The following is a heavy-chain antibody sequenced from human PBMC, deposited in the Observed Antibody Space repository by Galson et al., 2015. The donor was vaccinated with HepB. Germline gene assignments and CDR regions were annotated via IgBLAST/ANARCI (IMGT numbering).Heavy chain of an antibody. CDR3: ARDGVGKDYGDYFDY. V-gene: IGHV3-15*01. CDR1: GFTFSNAW. CDR2: IKSNTDGGTT. D-gene: IGHD4-17*01. Sequence: SLRLSCAASGFTFSNAWMSWVRQAPGKGLEWVGRIKSNTDGGTTDYAAPVKGRFTISRDDSKNTLYLQMNSLKTEDTAVYYCARDGVGKDYGDYFDYWGQGTLVTVSS. J-gene: IGHJ4*02.